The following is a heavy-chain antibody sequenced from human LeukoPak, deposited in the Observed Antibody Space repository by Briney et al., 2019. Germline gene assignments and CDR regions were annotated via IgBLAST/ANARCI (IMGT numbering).Heavy chain of an antibody. CDR2: VYYSGST. D-gene: IGHD3-16*01. Sequence: PSETLSLTCTVSGGSISSSSYYWGWIRQPPGKGLEWIGSVYYSGSTYYNPSLKSRVTISVDTSKNQFSLNLSSVTAADTAVYYCARHPSGGNYYYYYMDVWGKGTTVTVSS. CDR3: ARHPSGGNYYYYYMDV. V-gene: IGHV4-39*01. J-gene: IGHJ6*03. CDR1: GGSISSSSYY.